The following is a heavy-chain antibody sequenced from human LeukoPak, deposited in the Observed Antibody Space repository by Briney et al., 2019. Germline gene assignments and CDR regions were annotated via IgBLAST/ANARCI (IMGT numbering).Heavy chain of an antibody. CDR2: ISSSGSTI. V-gene: IGHV3-48*03. CDR3: AKDTLTTGFHLDS. Sequence: GGSLRLSCAASGFTFSSYEMNWVRQAPGKGLEWVSYISSSGSTIYYADSVKGRLTISRDNSENTLYLQINSLRVDDTAVYYCAKDTLTTGFHLDSWGRGTLVTVSS. J-gene: IGHJ4*02. CDR1: GFTFSSYE. D-gene: IGHD1-1*01.